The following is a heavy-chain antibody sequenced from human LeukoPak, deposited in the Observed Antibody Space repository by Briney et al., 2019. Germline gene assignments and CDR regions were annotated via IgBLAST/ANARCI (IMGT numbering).Heavy chain of an antibody. J-gene: IGHJ4*02. D-gene: IGHD2-2*01. CDR3: AKDRARGYCSSASCYPFAY. CDR2: ISGSGGST. CDR1: GFTFSSYA. Sequence: GGSLRLSCAASGFTFSSYAMSWVRQAPGKGLEWVSAISGSGGSTYYADSVKGRFTISRDNSKNTLYLQMNSLRAEDTAVYYCAKDRARGYCSSASCYPFAYWGQGTLVTVSS. V-gene: IGHV3-23*01.